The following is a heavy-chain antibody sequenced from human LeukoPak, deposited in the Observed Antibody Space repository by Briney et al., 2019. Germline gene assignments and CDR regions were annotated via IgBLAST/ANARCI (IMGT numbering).Heavy chain of an antibody. CDR2: IYTSGST. D-gene: IGHD2-15*01. J-gene: IGHJ4*02. CDR3: ARTTRLVVVAATHRPYYFDY. CDR1: GGSISSYY. Sequence: SETLSLTCTVSGGSISSYYWSWIRQPAGKGLEWIGRIYTSGSTNYNPSLKSRVTMSVDTSKNQFSLKLSSVTAADTAVYYCARTTRLVVVAATHRPYYFDYWGQGTLVTVSS. V-gene: IGHV4-4*07.